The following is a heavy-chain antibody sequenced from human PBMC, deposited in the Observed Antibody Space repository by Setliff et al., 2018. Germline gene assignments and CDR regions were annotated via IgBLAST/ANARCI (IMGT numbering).Heavy chain of an antibody. D-gene: IGHD5-18*01. Sequence: PSETLSLTCTVSGDSISSYYWSWIRQPAGKGLEWIGRIYTIGSPNYNPSLKSRVTMSLDTSNNLFSLNLRSVTAADTAVYYCAREGIADTSLVPYCFDYWGQGTLVTGSA. CDR1: GDSISSYY. V-gene: IGHV4-4*07. CDR2: IYTIGSP. J-gene: IGHJ4*02. CDR3: AREGIADTSLVPYCFDY.